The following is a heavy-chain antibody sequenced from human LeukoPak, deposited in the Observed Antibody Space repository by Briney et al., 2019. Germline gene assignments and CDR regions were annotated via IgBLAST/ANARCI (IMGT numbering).Heavy chain of an antibody. CDR1: GFTFSSYG. J-gene: IGHJ2*01. Sequence: GGSLRLSCAASGFTFSSYGMHWVRQAPGKGLEWVAFIRYDGSNKYYADSVKGRFTISRDNSKNTLYLQMNSMGADDTAVYYCVREGTPGRQFFDLWGRGTLVTVSS. D-gene: IGHD6-19*01. CDR3: VREGTPGRQFFDL. V-gene: IGHV3-30*02. CDR2: IRYDGSNK.